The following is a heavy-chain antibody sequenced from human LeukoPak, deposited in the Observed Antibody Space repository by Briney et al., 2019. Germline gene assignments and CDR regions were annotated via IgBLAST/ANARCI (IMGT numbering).Heavy chain of an antibody. CDR2: IYYSGST. CDR3: ARTTEGYCRSTSCYGFYYSYYMDV. D-gene: IGHD2-2*01. Sequence: SETLSLTCTVSGGSISSSSYYWGWIRQPPGKGLEWIGSIYYSGSTYYNPSLKSRVTISVDTSKNQFSLKLSSVTAADTAVYYCARTTEGYCRSTSCYGFYYSYYMDVWGKGTTVSISS. V-gene: IGHV4-39*07. CDR1: GGSISSSSYY. J-gene: IGHJ6*03.